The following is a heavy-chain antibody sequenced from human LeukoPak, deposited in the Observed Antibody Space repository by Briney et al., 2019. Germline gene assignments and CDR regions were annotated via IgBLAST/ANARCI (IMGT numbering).Heavy chain of an antibody. V-gene: IGHV3-30*18. D-gene: IGHD3-10*01. CDR1: GFTLSSSG. J-gene: IGHJ4*02. Sequence: GRSLRLSCAASGFTLSSSGMHWVRQAPGKGLGWVAVISYDGSNKYYADSVKGRFTISRDNSKNTLYLQMNSLRAEDTAVYYCAKSIFGEFRFDYWGQGTLVTVSS. CDR2: ISYDGSNK. CDR3: AKSIFGEFRFDY.